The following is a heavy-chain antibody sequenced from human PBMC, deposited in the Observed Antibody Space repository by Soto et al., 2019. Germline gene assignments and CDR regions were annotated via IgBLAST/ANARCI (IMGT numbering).Heavy chain of an antibody. D-gene: IGHD6-6*01. CDR2: ISSSGSTI. J-gene: IGHJ4*02. CDR1: GFTFSSHE. Sequence: GGPLRLSCTASGFTFSSHEMNWVRQAPGKGLEWLSYISSSGSTIYYADSVKGRFTISRDNAKNSLYLQMNSLRAEDTAVYYCARDQSSSSALNYFDYWGQGTLVTVSS. V-gene: IGHV3-48*03. CDR3: ARDQSSSSALNYFDY.